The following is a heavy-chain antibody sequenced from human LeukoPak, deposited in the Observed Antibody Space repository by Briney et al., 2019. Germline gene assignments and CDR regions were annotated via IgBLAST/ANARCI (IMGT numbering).Heavy chain of an antibody. CDR3: ARASSSWYVGDYFDH. V-gene: IGHV6-1*01. Sequence: SQTLSLTCAISGDSVSSNSAAWNWIRLSPSRGLEWLGSTFYRATWYNDYSESVKSLITINPDTSENQFSLHLNPLPPEDTAVYSCARASSSWYVGDYFDHWGQGTQVTVSS. J-gene: IGHJ4*02. CDR1: GDSVSSNSAA. CDR2: TFYRATWYN. D-gene: IGHD6-13*01.